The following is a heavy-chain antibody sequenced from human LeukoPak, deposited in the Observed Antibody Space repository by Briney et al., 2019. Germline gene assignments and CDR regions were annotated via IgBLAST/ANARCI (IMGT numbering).Heavy chain of an antibody. V-gene: IGHV3-23*01. CDR2: TSGSGGST. CDR3: AKDEPGTYYYDSSGYYYDY. D-gene: IGHD3-22*01. J-gene: IGHJ4*02. Sequence: GGSLRLSCAASGFTFSDYYMTWIRQAPGKGLEWVSATSGSGGSTYYADSVKGRFTISRDNSKNTLYLQMNSLRAEDTAVYYCAKDEPGTYYYDSSGYYYDYWGQGTLVTVSS. CDR1: GFTFSDYY.